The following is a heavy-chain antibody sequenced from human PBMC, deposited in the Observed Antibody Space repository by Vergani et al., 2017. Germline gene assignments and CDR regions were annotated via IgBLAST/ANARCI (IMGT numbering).Heavy chain of an antibody. Sequence: QVQLQESGPGLVKPSETLSLTCTVSGGSLRNYYWSWIRQPPGQGLEWIGFIYYSGRTNYNPSLKSRVAISLDTSKNQFSLNLTSVTAADTAIYYCARGTPIIDYWGQGSLVTVSS. J-gene: IGHJ4*02. V-gene: IGHV4-59*01. CDR2: IYYSGRT. CDR1: GGSLRNYY. CDR3: ARGTPIIDY. D-gene: IGHD5-24*01.